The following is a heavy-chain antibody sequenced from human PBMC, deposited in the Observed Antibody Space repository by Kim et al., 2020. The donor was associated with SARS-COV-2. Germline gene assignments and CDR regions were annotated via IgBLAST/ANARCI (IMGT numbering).Heavy chain of an antibody. Sequence: GGSLRLSCAASGFTFRSYAIQWVRQAPGKGLEWVAIISYDGTNKYYADSVKGRFSISRDNSKNTVYLQMNSLRPEDTAVHYCASSSIRGYGYDYTIYYM. CDR2: ISYDGTNK. V-gene: IGHV3-30-3*01. CDR1: GFTFRSYA. CDR3: ASSSIRGYGYDYTIYYM. J-gene: IGHJ6*03. D-gene: IGHD5-18*01.